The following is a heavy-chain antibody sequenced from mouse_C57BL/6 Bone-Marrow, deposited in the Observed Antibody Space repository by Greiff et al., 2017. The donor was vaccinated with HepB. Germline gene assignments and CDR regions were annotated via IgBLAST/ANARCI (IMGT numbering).Heavy chain of an antibody. Sequence: VQLKESGPGLVKPSQSLSLTCSVTGYSITSGYYWNWIRQFPGNKLEWMGYISYDGSNNYNPSLKNRISITRDTSKNQFFLKLNSVTTEDTATYYCARDGYGSSYERFAYWGQGTLVTVSA. CDR3: ARDGYGSSYERFAY. D-gene: IGHD1-1*01. CDR1: GYSITSGYY. J-gene: IGHJ3*01. CDR2: ISYDGSN. V-gene: IGHV3-6*01.